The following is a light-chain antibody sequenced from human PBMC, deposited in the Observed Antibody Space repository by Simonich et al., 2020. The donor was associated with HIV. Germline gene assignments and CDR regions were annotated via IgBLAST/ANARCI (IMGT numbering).Light chain of an antibody. Sequence: DIVMTQSPDSLAVSLGERATINCKSSQSVLYSSNSKNYLAWYQQKPGQPPKLLIYWAPTRESGVPDRFSASGSGTDFTLTISSLQAEDVAVYSCQQYYSTPPTFGQGTKVEIK. J-gene: IGKJ1*01. CDR3: QQYYSTPPT. CDR1: QSVLYSSNSKNY. V-gene: IGKV4-1*01. CDR2: WAP.